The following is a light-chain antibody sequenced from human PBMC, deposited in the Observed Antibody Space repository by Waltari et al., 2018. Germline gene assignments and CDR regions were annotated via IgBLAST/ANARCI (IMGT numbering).Light chain of an antibody. CDR2: DAS. CDR3: QQYENFPYS. Sequence: DVQLTQSPSSLSASVGDRVTITCQASQDIYNYLNWFQQKPGKAPKLLIYDASNLETGVPSRFSGSQSGTDFTFTISSLQPEDVATYYCQQYENFPYSFGQGTKLEIK. V-gene: IGKV1-33*01. CDR1: QDIYNY. J-gene: IGKJ2*03.